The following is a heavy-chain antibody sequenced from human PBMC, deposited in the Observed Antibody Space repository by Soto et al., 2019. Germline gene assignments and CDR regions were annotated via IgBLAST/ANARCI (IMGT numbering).Heavy chain of an antibody. J-gene: IGHJ4*02. Sequence: EVQLVESGGGLVQPGGSLRLSCAASGFTFSSYAMHWVRQAPGKGLEYVSAISSNGGSTYYANSVKGRFTISRDNSKNTLYLQMGSLRAEDMAVYYCARVGRRNGYIAVAVFDYWGQGTLVTVSS. CDR1: GFTFSSYA. V-gene: IGHV3-64*01. D-gene: IGHD6-19*01. CDR2: ISSNGGST. CDR3: ARVGRRNGYIAVAVFDY.